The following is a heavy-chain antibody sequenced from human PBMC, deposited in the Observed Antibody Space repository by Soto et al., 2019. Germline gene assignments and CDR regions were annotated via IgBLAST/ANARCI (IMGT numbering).Heavy chain of an antibody. J-gene: IGHJ3*02. CDR3: ARVSYPYYYDSSGYYSGKNDAFDI. V-gene: IGHV1-2*04. CDR1: GYTFTGYY. D-gene: IGHD3-22*01. CDR2: INPNSGGT. Sequence: ASVKVSCKASGYTFTGYYMHWVRQAPGQGLEWMGWINPNSGGTNYAQKFQGWVTMTRDTSISTAYMELSRLRSDDTAVYYCARVSYPYYYDSSGYYSGKNDAFDIWGQGTMVTVSS.